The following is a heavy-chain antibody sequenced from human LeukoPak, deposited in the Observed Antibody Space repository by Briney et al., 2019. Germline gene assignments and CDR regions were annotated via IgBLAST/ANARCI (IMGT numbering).Heavy chain of an antibody. Sequence: GGSLRLSCAAPGFTFSSYAMSWVRQAPGKGLEWVSAISGSGGSTYYADSVKGRFTISRDNSKNTLYLQMNSLRAEDTAVYYCATTRWFGELFWFDYWGQGTLVTVSS. CDR2: ISGSGGST. CDR1: GFTFSSYA. CDR3: ATTRWFGELFWFDY. J-gene: IGHJ4*02. V-gene: IGHV3-23*01. D-gene: IGHD3-10*01.